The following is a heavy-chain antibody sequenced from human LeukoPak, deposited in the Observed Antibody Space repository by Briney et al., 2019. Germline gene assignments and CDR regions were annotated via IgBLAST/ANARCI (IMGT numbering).Heavy chain of an antibody. CDR2: INPSGGST. V-gene: IGHV1-46*01. CDR1: GGTFSSYA. CDR3: ARVGRDILTGYLDY. J-gene: IGHJ4*02. Sequence: GSSVKVSCKASGGTFSSYAISWVRQAPGQGLEWMGIINPSGGSTSYAQKFQGRVTMTRDTSTSTVYMELSSLRSEDTAVYYCARVGRDILTGYLDYWGQGTLVTVSS. D-gene: IGHD3-9*01.